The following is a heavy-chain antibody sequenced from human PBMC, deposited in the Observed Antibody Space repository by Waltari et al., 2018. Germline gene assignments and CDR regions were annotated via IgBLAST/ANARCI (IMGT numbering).Heavy chain of an antibody. CDR1: GGSLSSSSYY. CDR2: IYYSGRN. Sequence: QLQLQVSGPGLVKPSETLSLTYTVPGGSLSSSSYYWGWIRQPPGKGLEWIGSIYYSGRNYYKPALKSRVTISVDTAKNQFSLKLSSVTAAETAVYYGARLGLTTVTIGPHAFDIWGQGTMVTGSS. CDR3: ARLGLTTVTIGPHAFDI. D-gene: IGHD4-17*01. J-gene: IGHJ3*02. V-gene: IGHV4-39*07.